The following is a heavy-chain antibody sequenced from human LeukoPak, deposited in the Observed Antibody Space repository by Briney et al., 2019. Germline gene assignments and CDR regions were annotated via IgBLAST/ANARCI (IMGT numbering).Heavy chain of an antibody. CDR3: ARRVDTTVLPTYDLDY. V-gene: IGHV3-7*01. CDR2: IKQDGSEK. D-gene: IGHD5-18*01. J-gene: IGHJ4*02. Sequence: GGSLRLSCAASGFTFSSYWMSWVRQAPGKGLEWVANIKQDGSEKYYVDSVKGRFTISRDNAKNSLYLQMNSLRAEDTAVYYCARRVDTTVLPTYDLDYWGQGTLVTVSS. CDR1: GFTFSSYW.